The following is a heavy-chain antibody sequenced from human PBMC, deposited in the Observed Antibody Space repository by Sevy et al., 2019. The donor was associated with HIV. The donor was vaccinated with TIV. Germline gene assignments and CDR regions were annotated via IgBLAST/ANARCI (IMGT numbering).Heavy chain of an antibody. CDR1: GFTFSSYG. CDR2: ISYDGSNK. J-gene: IGHJ5*02. Sequence: GGSLRLSCAASGFTFSSYGMHWVRQAPGKGLEWVAVISYDGSNKYYADSVKGRFTISRDNSKNTLYLQMNSLGAEDTAVYYCAGGRDGYNFWFDPWGQGTLVTVSS. CDR3: AGGRDGYNFWFDP. V-gene: IGHV3-30*03. D-gene: IGHD5-12*01.